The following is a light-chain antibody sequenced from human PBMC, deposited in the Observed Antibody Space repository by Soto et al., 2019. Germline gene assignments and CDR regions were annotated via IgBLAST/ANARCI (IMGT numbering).Light chain of an antibody. V-gene: IGLV1-44*01. CDR1: SYNIGSKT. CDR3: AAWDNSLAAVV. CDR2: NNN. Sequence: QSVLTQPPSASGAPGQRVTISCSGSSYNIGSKTVNWYQQLPGTAPKLLIYNNNRRPSGVPVRFSGSKSGTSASLAIIGLQSEDEADYYCAAWDNSLAAVVFGGGT. J-gene: IGLJ2*01.